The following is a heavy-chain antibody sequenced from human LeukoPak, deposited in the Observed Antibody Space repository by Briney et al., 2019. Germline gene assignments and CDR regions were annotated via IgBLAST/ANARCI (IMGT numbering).Heavy chain of an antibody. J-gene: IGHJ4*02. CDR3: ARMNYISSGWGAPFDD. D-gene: IGHD1-7*01. V-gene: IGHV3-48*04. Sequence: SGGSLRLSCAASGFTFSSYSMNWVRQRPGKGPEWVSYISSGGGTTYYADSVKGRFTISRDNAKNSLFLEMNSLRVEDAAVYYCARMNYISSGWGAPFDDWGQGTLVTVSS. CDR2: ISSGGGTT. CDR1: GFTFSSYS.